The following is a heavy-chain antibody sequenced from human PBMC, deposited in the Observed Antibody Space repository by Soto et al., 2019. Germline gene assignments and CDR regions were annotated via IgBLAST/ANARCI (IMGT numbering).Heavy chain of an antibody. V-gene: IGHV5-10-1*03. J-gene: IGHJ4*02. CDR3: ATQGLTTYYFGY. CDR1: GYSFASQW. Sequence: EVQLVQSGAEVKKSGESLRISCKVSGYSFASQWISWVRQVPGKGQEWMGRIDLSESYTTYNPSFQRHVTFSADKAITTAYLQWRSLEASDTAIYYCATQGLTTYYFGYWGQGTLVTVSS. CDR2: IDLSESYT.